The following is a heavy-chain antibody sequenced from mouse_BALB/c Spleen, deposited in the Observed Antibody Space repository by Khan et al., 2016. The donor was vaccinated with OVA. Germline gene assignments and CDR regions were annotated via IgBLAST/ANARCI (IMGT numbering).Heavy chain of an antibody. V-gene: IGHV9-4*02. D-gene: IGHD2-14*01. Sequence: QVQLQQSGPELKKPGETVRISCKASGYTFTTAGIQWVQKMPGKGLKWIGWINTHSGVPKYAEDFKGRFAFSLEISVNTAYLQITNLKNEDTEKYVSARGGAAYYRNDGGAMEYWGQGTSVTVSA. J-gene: IGHJ4*01. CDR3: ARGGAAYYRNDGGAMEY. CDR2: INTHSGVP. CDR1: GYTFTTAG.